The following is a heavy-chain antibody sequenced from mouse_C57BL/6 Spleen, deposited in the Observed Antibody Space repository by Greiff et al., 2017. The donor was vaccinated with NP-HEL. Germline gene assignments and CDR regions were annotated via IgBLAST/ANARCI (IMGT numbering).Heavy chain of an antibody. CDR1: GYTFTSYW. J-gene: IGHJ2*01. D-gene: IGHD4-1*01. V-gene: IGHV1-61*01. CDR3: ARRGDWDGY. CDR2: IYPSDSAT. Sequence: QVQLQQPGAELVRPGYSVKLSCKASGYTFTSYWMDWVKQRPGQGLEWIGNIYPSDSATNYNQKFKDQATLTVDKSSSTAYMQLSSLTSDDSAVYYCARRGDWDGYWGQGTTLTVSS.